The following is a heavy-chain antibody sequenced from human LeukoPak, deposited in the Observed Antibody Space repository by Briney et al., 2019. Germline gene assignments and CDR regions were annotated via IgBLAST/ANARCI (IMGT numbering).Heavy chain of an antibody. CDR3: AGTDLNWGVGNYFDY. D-gene: IGHD7-27*01. J-gene: IGHJ4*02. Sequence: PGGSLRLSCAASGFTFSSYWMHWVRQAPGKGLVWVSRINTDGSSTSYADSVKGRFTISRDNAKNSLYLQMNSLRAEDTAVYYCAGTDLNWGVGNYFDYWGQGTLVTVSS. CDR2: INTDGSST. V-gene: IGHV3-74*01. CDR1: GFTFSSYW.